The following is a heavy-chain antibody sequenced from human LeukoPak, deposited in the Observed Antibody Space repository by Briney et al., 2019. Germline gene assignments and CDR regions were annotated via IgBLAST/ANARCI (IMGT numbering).Heavy chain of an antibody. D-gene: IGHD3-10*01. Sequence: GASVKVSCKASGYTFTSYYMHWVRQAPGQGLEWMGIINPSGGSTSYAQKFQGRVTMTRDMSTSTVYMELSSLRSEDTAVYYCARVRYYYGSGLPSRTDAFDIWGQGTMVTVSS. CDR3: ARVRYYYGSGLPSRTDAFDI. V-gene: IGHV1-46*01. CDR1: GYTFTSYY. CDR2: INPSGGST. J-gene: IGHJ3*02.